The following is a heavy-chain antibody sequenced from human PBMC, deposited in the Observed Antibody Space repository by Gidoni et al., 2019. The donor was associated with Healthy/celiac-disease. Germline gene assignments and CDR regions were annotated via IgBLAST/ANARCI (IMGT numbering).Heavy chain of an antibody. CDR2: SSSNSKYT. J-gene: IGHJ4*02. V-gene: IGHV3-11*05. CDR3: ARDSREWERTFDF. D-gene: IGHD1-26*01. CDR1: GFTFNDYY. Sequence: QVHLVEYGGGLVKPGGSLRLSGSASGFTFNDYYMSWTRQAPGKGLEWVSYSSSNSKYTNYADSVKGRFTISRAKDRNSLYLQMNSLRAEDTAVYYCARDSREWERTFDFWGQGTLVTVSS.